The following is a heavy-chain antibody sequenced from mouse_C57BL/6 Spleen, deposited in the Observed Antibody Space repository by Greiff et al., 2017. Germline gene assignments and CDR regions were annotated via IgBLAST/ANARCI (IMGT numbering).Heavy chain of an antibody. Sequence: VHLVESGAELVRPGASVTLSCKASGYTFTDYEMHWVKQTPVHGLEWIGAIDPETGGTAYNQKFKGKAILTADKSSSTAYMELRSLTSEDSAVYYCTRWFAYWGQGTLVTVSA. CDR2: IDPETGGT. CDR1: GYTFTDYE. J-gene: IGHJ3*01. CDR3: TRWFAY. V-gene: IGHV1-15*01.